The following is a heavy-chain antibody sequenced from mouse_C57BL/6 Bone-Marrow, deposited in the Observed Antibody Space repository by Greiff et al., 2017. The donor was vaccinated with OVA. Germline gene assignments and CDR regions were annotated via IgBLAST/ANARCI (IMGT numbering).Heavy chain of an antibody. J-gene: IGHJ1*03. CDR3: ARWGLLDWYIDV. V-gene: IGHV1-26*01. D-gene: IGHD1-1*01. Sequence: EVQLQQSGPELVKPGASVKISCKASGYTFTDYYMNWVKQSHGKSLEWIGDINPNNGGTSYNQKFKGKATLTVDKSSSTAYMELRNLTSEDSAVYYGARWGLLDWYIDVWGTGTTVTVSS. CDR2: INPNNGGT. CDR1: GYTFTDYY.